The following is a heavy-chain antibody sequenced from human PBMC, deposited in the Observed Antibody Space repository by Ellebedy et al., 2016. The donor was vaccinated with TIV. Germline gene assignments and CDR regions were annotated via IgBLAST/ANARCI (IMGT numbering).Heavy chain of an antibody. CDR3: ARISQFSNDNF. D-gene: IGHD3-9*01. Sequence: AASVTVSCKASGYTFTAYAMTWVRQAPGQGLEWMGWINTGTGNPTYAQDFTGRFVFSLDTSVNTAYLQINSLKAEDTAVYYCARISQFSNDNFWGQGTLVTVSS. J-gene: IGHJ4*02. V-gene: IGHV7-4-1*02. CDR2: INTGTGNP. CDR1: GYTFTAYA.